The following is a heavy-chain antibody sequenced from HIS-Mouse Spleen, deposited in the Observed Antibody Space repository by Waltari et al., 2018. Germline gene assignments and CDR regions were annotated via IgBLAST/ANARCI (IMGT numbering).Heavy chain of an antibody. D-gene: IGHD3-22*01. CDR2: IKSKTDGGTT. CDR1: GFTSSNAW. J-gene: IGHJ4*02. Sequence: EVQLVESGGGVVKPGGSLRLSCAASGFTSSNAWMIWDRQAPGRGLEWVGRIKSKTDGGTTDYAAPVKGRFTISRDDSKNTLYLQMNSLKTEDTAVYYCTHRNYYDSSGYYVIDYWGQGTLVTVSS. CDR3: THRNYYDSSGYYVIDY. V-gene: IGHV3-15*01.